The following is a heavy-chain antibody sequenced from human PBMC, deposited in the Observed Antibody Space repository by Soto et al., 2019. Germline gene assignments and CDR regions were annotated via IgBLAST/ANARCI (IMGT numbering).Heavy chain of an antibody. D-gene: IGHD3-3*01. CDR1: GFTFSSYG. CDR3: AKLRPAYYDFWSGSHFYY. CDR2: ISYDGSNK. J-gene: IGHJ4*02. V-gene: IGHV3-30*18. Sequence: GGSLRLSCAASGFTFSSYGMHWVRQAPGKGLEWVAVISYDGSNKYYADSVKGRFTISRDNSKSTLYLQMNSLRAEDTAVYYCAKLRPAYYDFWSGSHFYYWGQGTLVTVSS.